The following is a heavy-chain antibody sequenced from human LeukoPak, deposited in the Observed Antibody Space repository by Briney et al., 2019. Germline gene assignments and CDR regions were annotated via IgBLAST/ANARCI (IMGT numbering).Heavy chain of an antibody. V-gene: IGHV4-59*01. Sequence: SETLSLTCTVSGGSISSYYWSWIRQPPGKGLEWIGYIYYSGSTNYNPSLKSRVTISVDTSKNQFSLKLSSVTAADTAVYYCARGPNLRLITIFGVVKIAAFDIWGQGTMVTVSS. D-gene: IGHD3-3*01. CDR1: GGSISSYY. CDR3: ARGPNLRLITIFGVVKIAAFDI. CDR2: IYYSGST. J-gene: IGHJ3*02.